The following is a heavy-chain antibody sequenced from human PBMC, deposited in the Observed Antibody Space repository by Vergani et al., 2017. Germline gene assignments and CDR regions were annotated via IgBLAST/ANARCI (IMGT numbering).Heavy chain of an antibody. D-gene: IGHD4-17*01. J-gene: IGHJ4*02. CDR1: GGTFSSYA. V-gene: IGHV1-69*01. Sequence: QVQLVQSGAEVKKPGSSVKVSCKASGGTFSSYAISWVRQAPGQGLEWMGGIIPIFGTANYAQKFQGRGTITADESTSTAYMELSSLRSEDTAVYYCARDPTPAFTVTTFQKVYYFDYWGQGTLVTVSS. CDR2: IIPIFGTA. CDR3: ARDPTPAFTVTTFQKVYYFDY.